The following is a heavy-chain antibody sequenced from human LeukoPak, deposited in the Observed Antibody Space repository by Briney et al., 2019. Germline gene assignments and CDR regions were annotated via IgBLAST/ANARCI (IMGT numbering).Heavy chain of an antibody. J-gene: IGHJ6*02. D-gene: IGHD2-15*01. CDR2: IYSSGST. V-gene: IGHV4-4*07. CDR3: ARDNTLAAAYYYGMDV. CDR1: GGSVRSDD. Sequence: TSETRTLTCTVSGGSVRSDDRSGLRQPAGKGLEWIGRIYSSGSTNYNPSLKSRVTMSVDTSKNQFSLKLSSVTAADTAVYYCARDNTLAAAYYYGMDVWGQGTTVTVSS.